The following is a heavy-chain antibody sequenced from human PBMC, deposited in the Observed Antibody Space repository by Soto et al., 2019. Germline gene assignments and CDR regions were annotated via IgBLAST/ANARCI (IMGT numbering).Heavy chain of an antibody. D-gene: IGHD2-21*02. Sequence: SETLSLTCDVSGDSIRSDKWWSWVRQSPGRGLEWIGEIHHRGATNCNPSLKSRVTISVEKSKNHLSLDMTSLTAADTAIYYCARGGDWKFDFWGQGSLVT. CDR1: GDSIRSDKW. J-gene: IGHJ4*02. CDR2: IHHRGAT. V-gene: IGHV4-4*02. CDR3: ARGGDWKFDF.